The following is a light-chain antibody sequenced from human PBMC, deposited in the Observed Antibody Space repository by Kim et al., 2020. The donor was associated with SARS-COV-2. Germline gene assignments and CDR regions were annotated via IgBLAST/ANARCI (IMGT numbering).Light chain of an antibody. V-gene: IGKV3-11*01. CDR3: QHRRNWPLT. CDR1: QSVSSY. J-gene: IGKJ4*01. CDR2: DAS. Sequence: SWSPGERATLSCRASQSVSSYLAWYQQKPGQAPRLLIYDASNRATDIPARFSGDGSGTDFTLTISSLEPEDFAVYYCQHRRNWPLTFGGGTKLEI.